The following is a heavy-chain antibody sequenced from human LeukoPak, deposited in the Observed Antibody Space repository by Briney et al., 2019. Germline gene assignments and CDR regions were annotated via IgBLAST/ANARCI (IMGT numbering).Heavy chain of an antibody. D-gene: IGHD4-17*01. J-gene: IGHJ5*02. CDR2: ISWNSGSI. CDR1: GFTLDDYA. V-gene: IGHV3-9*01. CDR3: AKQGSYGDYLWFDP. Sequence: GGSLSLSCAASGFTLDDYAMHWVRQAPGKGLEWVSGISWNSGSIGYADSVKGRFTISRDNAKNSLYLQMNSLRAEDTALYYCAKQGSYGDYLWFDPWGQGTLVTVSS.